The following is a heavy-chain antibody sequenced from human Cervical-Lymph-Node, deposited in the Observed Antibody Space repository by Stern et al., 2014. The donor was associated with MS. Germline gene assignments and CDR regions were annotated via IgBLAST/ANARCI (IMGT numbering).Heavy chain of an antibody. J-gene: IGHJ6*02. CDR2: LHPNSGGT. V-gene: IGHV1-2*04. CDR3: AREHTAMDYYYYYGMDV. Sequence: QVQLVQSGAEVKKPGASVKVSCKASGYTFTGHHQHGVGQTLGQGFPWMGRLHPNSGGTNYAQKFQGWVSMTRDTSISTAYMELSRLRSDDTAVYYCAREHTAMDYYYYYGMDVWGQGTTVTVSS. CDR1: GYTFTGHH. D-gene: IGHD5-18*01.